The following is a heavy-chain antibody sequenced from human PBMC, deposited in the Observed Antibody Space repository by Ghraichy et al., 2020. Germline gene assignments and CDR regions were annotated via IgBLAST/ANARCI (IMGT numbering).Heavy chain of an antibody. J-gene: IGHJ4*02. CDR3: TRVFSAYDYSNY. D-gene: IGHD5-12*01. Sequence: GESLNISCAASGFTFSNYWMSWVRQAPGKGLEWVANIKEDGSKKYYVDSVEGRFTISRDNAKNSLYLQMNSLRAEDTAVDYCTRVFSAYDYSNYWGLGTLVTVSS. CDR2: IKEDGSKK. CDR1: GFTFSNYW. V-gene: IGHV3-7*01.